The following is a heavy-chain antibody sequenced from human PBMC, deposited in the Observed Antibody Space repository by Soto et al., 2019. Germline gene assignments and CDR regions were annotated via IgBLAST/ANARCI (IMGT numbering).Heavy chain of an antibody. CDR2: IYHSGST. CDR1: GGSISSSNW. J-gene: IGHJ5*02. V-gene: IGHV4-4*02. CDR3: ARERAGGIAARIGINWFDP. D-gene: IGHD6-6*01. Sequence: QVQLQESGPGLVKPSGTLSLTCAVSGGSISSSNWWSWVRQPPGKGLEWIGEIYHSGSTNYNPSLKSRVTISVDKSKNQFSLKLSSVTAADTAVYYCARERAGGIAARIGINWFDPWGQGTLVTVSS.